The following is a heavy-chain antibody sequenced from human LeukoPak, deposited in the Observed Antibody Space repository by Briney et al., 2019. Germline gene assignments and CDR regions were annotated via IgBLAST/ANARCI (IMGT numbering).Heavy chain of an antibody. V-gene: IGHV4-31*03. Sequence: SETLSLTCTVSGGSISSGGYYWSWIRQHQGKGLEWIGYIYYSGSTYYNPSLKSRVTISVDTSKNQFSLKLSSVTAADTAVYYCARAPIVVVPAAPPAYYYYYGMDVWGQGTTVTVSS. D-gene: IGHD2-2*01. CDR3: ARAPIVVVPAAPPAYYYYYGMDV. CDR2: IYYSGST. CDR1: GGSISSGGYY. J-gene: IGHJ6*02.